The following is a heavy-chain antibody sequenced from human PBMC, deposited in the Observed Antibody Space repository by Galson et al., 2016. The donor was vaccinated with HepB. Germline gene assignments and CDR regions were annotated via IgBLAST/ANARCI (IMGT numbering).Heavy chain of an antibody. J-gene: IGHJ6*02. CDR2: ISGSGSSA. CDR3: AKARYTHSWDPKYYHYGMDV. CDR1: GFTFSDYA. D-gene: IGHD3-16*02. Sequence: SLRLSCAASGFTFSDYAMSWVRQPPGKGLEWVSTISGSGSSAYYADSVKGRFTISRDNSKNTLYLLVNSLRAEDTAVYYCAKARYTHSWDPKYYHYGMDVWGQGTTVTVSS. V-gene: IGHV3-23*01.